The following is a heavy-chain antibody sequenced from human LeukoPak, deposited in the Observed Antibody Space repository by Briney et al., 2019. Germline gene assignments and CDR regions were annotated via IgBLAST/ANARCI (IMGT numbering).Heavy chain of an antibody. V-gene: IGHV4-34*01. D-gene: IGHD3-22*01. CDR2: INHSGST. Sequence: PSQTLSLTCAVYGGSFSGYYWSWIRQPPGKGLEWIGEINHSGSTNYNPSLKSRVTISVDTSKNQFSLKLSSVTAADTAVYYCARIEKATYYYDSSGYGDFDYWGQGTLVTVSS. CDR1: GGSFSGYY. J-gene: IGHJ4*02. CDR3: ARIEKATYYYDSSGYGDFDY.